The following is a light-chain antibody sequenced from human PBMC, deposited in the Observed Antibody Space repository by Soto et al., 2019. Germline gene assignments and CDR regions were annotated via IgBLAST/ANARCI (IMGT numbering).Light chain of an antibody. CDR3: GTWDSSLSGFV. Sequence: QSVLTQPPSASGAPGQRVTISCSGSSSNIGSNTVSWYQQLPGTAPKLLIYSNNQRPSGVPDRFSGSRSGTSASLAISGLQSEDEAVYYCGTWDSSLSGFVFGTGTKLTVL. V-gene: IGLV1-44*01. CDR1: SSNIGSNT. J-gene: IGLJ1*01. CDR2: SNN.